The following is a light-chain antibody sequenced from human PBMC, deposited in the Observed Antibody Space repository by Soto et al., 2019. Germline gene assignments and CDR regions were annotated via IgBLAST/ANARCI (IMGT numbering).Light chain of an antibody. CDR2: DVS. J-gene: IGLJ3*02. CDR3: CSYAGSNIWV. Sequence: QCVLTQPRSVCGSPGQSVTISCTRTSSDVGGYNYVSWYQQHPGKAPKLMIYDVSERPSGVPDRFSGSKSVNTASLTISGLQAEDEADYYCCSYAGSNIWVFGGGTKLTV. V-gene: IGLV2-11*01. CDR1: SSDVGGYNY.